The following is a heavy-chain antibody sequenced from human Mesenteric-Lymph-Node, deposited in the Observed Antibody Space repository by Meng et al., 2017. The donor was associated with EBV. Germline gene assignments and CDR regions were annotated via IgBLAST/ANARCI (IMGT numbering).Heavy chain of an antibody. D-gene: IGHD4-11*01. CDR3: AREGTTVTRWFDP. J-gene: IGHJ5*02. CDR1: GASVSSGNNY. Sequence: VQLKESAPGLGKPPGTLSPTCNFSGASVSSGNNYWSWIRQSPGRGLEWIGNIYFTGSTFYNPALKSRVTISGDTSKNQFSLKLTSVTAADTAVYYCAREGTTVTRWFDPWGPGTLVTVSS. V-gene: IGHV4-61*01. CDR2: IYFTGST.